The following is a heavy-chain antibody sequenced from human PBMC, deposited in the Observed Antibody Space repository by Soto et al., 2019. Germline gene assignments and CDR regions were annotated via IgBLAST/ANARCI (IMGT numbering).Heavy chain of an antibody. CDR1: GFTFNTYA. D-gene: IGHD6-19*01. CDR2: IGSDGTAI. J-gene: IGHJ4*02. CDR3: AKPGLTVAGTRYFDR. V-gene: IGHV3-23*05. Sequence: PGGSLRLSCAASGFTFNTYAMSWGRQAPGKGLEWVSAIGSDGTAIQYADSVKGRFTISKDNSKDTLYLQMNSLRAEDTAVYYCAKPGLTVAGTRYFDRWGQGTLVTVSS.